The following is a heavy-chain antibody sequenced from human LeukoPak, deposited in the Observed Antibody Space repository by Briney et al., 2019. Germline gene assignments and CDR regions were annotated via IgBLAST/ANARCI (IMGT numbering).Heavy chain of an antibody. CDR2: MNPNSGNT. J-gene: IGHJ5*02. CDR3: ARGIRYYDILTGYLPYNWFDP. V-gene: IGHV1-8*01. Sequence: ASVNVSCKASGYTFTSYDINWVRQATGQGLEWMGWMNPNSGNTGYAQKFQGRVTMTRNTSISTAYMELSSLRSEDTAVYYCARGIRYYDILTGYLPYNWFDPWGQGTLVTVSS. D-gene: IGHD3-9*01. CDR1: GYTFTSYD.